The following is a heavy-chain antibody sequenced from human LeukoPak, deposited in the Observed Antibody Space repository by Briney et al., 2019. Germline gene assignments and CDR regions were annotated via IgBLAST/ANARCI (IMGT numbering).Heavy chain of an antibody. J-gene: IGHJ5*02. CDR1: GGSISSYY. V-gene: IGHV4-4*07. CDR3: ARSRNTLQWELLT. D-gene: IGHD1-26*01. Sequence: PSETLSLTCTVSGGSISSYYWSWIRQPAGKGLEWIGRIYTSGSTNYNPSLKSRVTMSVDTSKNQFSLNLRSVTATDTAVYYCARSRNTLQWELLTWGQGTLVTVSS. CDR2: IYTSGST.